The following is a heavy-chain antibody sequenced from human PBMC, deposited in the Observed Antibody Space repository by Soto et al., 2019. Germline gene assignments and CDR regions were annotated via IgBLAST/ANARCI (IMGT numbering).Heavy chain of an antibody. CDR1: GGSVTNGRSS. Sequence: TLSLTCSVSGGSVTNGRSSWNWIRQSPGKGLEWIAYIYHSGSTYYNPSLRSRVTISVDRSENQFSLKLSSVTAADTAVYYCIRESAASGPNWFDTWGPEPLVTVSS. V-gene: IGHV4-30-2*06. J-gene: IGHJ5*02. CDR2: IYHSGST. CDR3: IRESAASGPNWFDT. D-gene: IGHD6-13*01.